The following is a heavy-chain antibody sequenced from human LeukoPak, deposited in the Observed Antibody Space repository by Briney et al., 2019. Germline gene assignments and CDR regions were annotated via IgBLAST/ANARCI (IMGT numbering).Heavy chain of an antibody. V-gene: IGHV3-23*01. CDR2: ISGSGTFT. CDR1: GFTFSSYA. J-gene: IGHJ5*02. Sequence: QPGGSLRLSCAASGFTFSSYAMSWVRQAPGKGLEWVSAISGSGTFTYYADSVKGRFTISRDNSKNTPYLHLNSLRAEDSAVYYCVKDPLGPRYCSRTSCSNWFDPWGQGTLVTVSS. CDR3: VKDPLGPRYCSRTSCSNWFDP. D-gene: IGHD2-2*01.